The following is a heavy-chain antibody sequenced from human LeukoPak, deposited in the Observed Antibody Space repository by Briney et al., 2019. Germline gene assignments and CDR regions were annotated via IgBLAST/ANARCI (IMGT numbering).Heavy chain of an antibody. Sequence: GVSLRLSCAASGFTFISYAMSWVRQAAGKGLAWVSAISCRGGSTYYADSVKSRFTISRDNSKITLYLQMNSMRAEDTAVYYCAKAAREYTAMVGSYYYGMDVWGQGTTVTVSS. D-gene: IGHD5-18*01. J-gene: IGHJ6*02. CDR1: GFTFISYA. CDR3: AKAAREYTAMVGSYYYGMDV. CDR2: ISCRGGST. V-gene: IGHV3-23*01.